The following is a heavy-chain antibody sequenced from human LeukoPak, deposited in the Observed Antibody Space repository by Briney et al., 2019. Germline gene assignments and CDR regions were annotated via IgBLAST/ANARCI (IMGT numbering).Heavy chain of an antibody. V-gene: IGHV3-21*01. CDR3: AKARWDNSNWYYLDT. CDR2: ISSSSSYI. Sequence: GGSLRLSCAASGFTFSSYSMNWVRQAPGKGLEWVSSISSSSSYIYYADSVKGRFTISRDNSKSTLYLEMNNLRAEDTAVYYCAKARWDNSNWYYLDTWGQGTLVSVSS. CDR1: GFTFSSYS. D-gene: IGHD3-16*01. J-gene: IGHJ4*02.